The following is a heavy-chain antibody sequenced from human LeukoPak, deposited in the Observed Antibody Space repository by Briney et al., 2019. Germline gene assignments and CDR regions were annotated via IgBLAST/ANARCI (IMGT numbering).Heavy chain of an antibody. J-gene: IGHJ4*02. CDR1: GFTFSSYA. CDR3: ASRHCSGGSCYFAGADPFDY. Sequence: GGSLRLSCAASGFTFSSYAMHWVRQAPGKGLEWVAVISYDGSNKYYADSVKGRFTISRDNSKNTLYLQMNSLRAEGTAVYYCASRHCSGGSCYFAGADPFDYWGQGTLVTVSS. V-gene: IGHV3-30*04. D-gene: IGHD2-15*01. CDR2: ISYDGSNK.